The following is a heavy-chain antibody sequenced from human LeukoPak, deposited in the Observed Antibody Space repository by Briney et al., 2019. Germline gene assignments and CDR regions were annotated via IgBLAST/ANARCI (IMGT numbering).Heavy chain of an antibody. V-gene: IGHV4-4*07. Sequence: SETLSLTCTVSGGSISSYYWSWIRQPAGKGLEWMGRIVTSGSIIYNPSTKSRVTISSDKSKNQLSLKERTMTAADTAVYYCARVKSSTRGPYYHYYMDVWGKGTTVIVSS. CDR1: GGSISSYY. CDR2: IVTSGSI. D-gene: IGHD3-10*01. J-gene: IGHJ6*03. CDR3: ARVKSSTRGPYYHYYMDV.